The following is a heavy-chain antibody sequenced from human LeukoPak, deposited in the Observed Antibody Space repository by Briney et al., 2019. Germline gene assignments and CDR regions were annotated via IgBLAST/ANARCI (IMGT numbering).Heavy chain of an antibody. Sequence: GGSLRLSCAASGLTVSSNYMSWVRQAPGKGLEWVSLIYSGGSTYYADSVKGRFTISRDNARNSLYLQMNSLRAENTAVYYCARDRGSYAADYWGQGTLVTVSS. J-gene: IGHJ4*02. V-gene: IGHV3-53*01. CDR3: ARDRGSYAADY. CDR1: GLTVSSNY. D-gene: IGHD1-26*01. CDR2: IYSGGST.